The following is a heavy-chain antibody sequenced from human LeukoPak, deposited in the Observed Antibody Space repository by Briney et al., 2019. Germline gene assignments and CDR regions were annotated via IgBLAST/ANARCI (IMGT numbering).Heavy chain of an antibody. Sequence: ASVKVSCKASGYTFTNYGISWVRQAPGQGLEWMGWISAYNGNTNYAQKLQGRVTMTTDTSTSTAYMELRSLRSDDTAVYYCAREVAYCSSTSCYARTYYYYGMDVWGQGTTVTVSS. V-gene: IGHV1-18*01. D-gene: IGHD2-2*01. CDR1: GYTFTNYG. CDR2: ISAYNGNT. CDR3: AREVAYCSSTSCYARTYYYYGMDV. J-gene: IGHJ6*02.